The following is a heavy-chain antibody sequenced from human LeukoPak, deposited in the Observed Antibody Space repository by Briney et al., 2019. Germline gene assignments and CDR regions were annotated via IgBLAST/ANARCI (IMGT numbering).Heavy chain of an antibody. Sequence: PGGSLRLSCAASGFTFSSYAMRWVRQAPGRGLEWVSAISGSGGSTYYADSVKGRFTISRDNAKNSLYLHMNSLRVEDTAVYYCARVFSHWGWPGDYYFDYWGQGTVVTVSS. CDR3: ARVFSHWGWPGDYYFDY. D-gene: IGHD3-16*01. CDR1: GFTFSSYA. CDR2: ISGSGGST. V-gene: IGHV3-23*01. J-gene: IGHJ4*02.